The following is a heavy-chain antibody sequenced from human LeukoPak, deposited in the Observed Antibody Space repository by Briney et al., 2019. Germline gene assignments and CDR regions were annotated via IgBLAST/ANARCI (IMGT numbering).Heavy chain of an antibody. D-gene: IGHD3-22*01. V-gene: IGHV3-20*04. J-gene: IGHJ6*03. CDR3: ARDRGGNYYDSGADYYYYYYYMDV. CDR2: INWNGGST. CDR1: GFTFSSYW. Sequence: PGGSLRLSCAASGFTFSSYWMSWVRQAPGKGLEWVSGINWNGGSTGYADSVKGRFTISRDNAKNSLYLQMNSLRAEDTALYYCARDRGGNYYDSGADYYYYYYYMDVWGKGTTVTVSS.